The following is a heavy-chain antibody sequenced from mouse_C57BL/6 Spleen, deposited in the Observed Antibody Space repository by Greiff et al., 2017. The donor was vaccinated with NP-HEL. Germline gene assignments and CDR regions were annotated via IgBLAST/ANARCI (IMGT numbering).Heavy chain of an antibody. Sequence: QVQLQQSGTELVKPGASVKLSCKASGYTFTSYWMHWVKQRPGQGLEWIGNINPSNGGTNYNEKFKSKATLTVDKSSSTAYMQLSSLTSEDSAVYYCARSPRNYYKLDYWGQGTTLTVSS. CDR2: INPSNGGT. D-gene: IGHD1-1*01. CDR3: ARSPRNYYKLDY. V-gene: IGHV1-53*01. CDR1: GYTFTSYW. J-gene: IGHJ2*01.